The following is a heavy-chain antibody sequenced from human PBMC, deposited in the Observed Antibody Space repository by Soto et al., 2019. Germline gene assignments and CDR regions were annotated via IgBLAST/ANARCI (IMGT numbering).Heavy chain of an antibody. Sequence: EVQLVESGGGLVQPGGPLRLSCAASGFTFTNYWMTWAREAPGKGLEWVANIKQDGSTKYYVDSVKGRFTISRDNAKNSLYLQINSLRAEDTAVYLCARIGYSSSSFDYWGQGTLVTVSS. CDR1: GFTFTNYW. J-gene: IGHJ4*02. CDR3: ARIGYSSSSFDY. CDR2: IKQDGSTK. V-gene: IGHV3-7*01. D-gene: IGHD6-6*01.